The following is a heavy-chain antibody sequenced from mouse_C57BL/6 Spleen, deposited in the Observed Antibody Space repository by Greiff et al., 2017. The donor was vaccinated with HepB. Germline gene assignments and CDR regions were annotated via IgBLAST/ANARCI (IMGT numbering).Heavy chain of an antibody. CDR2: IYPGDGDT. Sequence: VQLQQSGPELVKPGASVKISCKASGYAFSSSWMNWVKQRPGKGLEWIGRIYPGDGDTNYNGKFKGKATTTADKSSSTAYMQLSSLTSEDSAVYFCARSPITTVVAPYWYFDVWGTGTTVTVSS. CDR3: ARSPITTVVAPYWYFDV. CDR1: GYAFSSSW. D-gene: IGHD1-1*01. V-gene: IGHV1-82*01. J-gene: IGHJ1*03.